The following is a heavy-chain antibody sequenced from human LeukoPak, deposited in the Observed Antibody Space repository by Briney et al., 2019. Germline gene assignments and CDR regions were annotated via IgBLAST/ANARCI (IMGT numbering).Heavy chain of an antibody. J-gene: IGHJ5*02. CDR3: ARDWVDIVVVPAAIPFDP. CDR2: IKQDGSEK. CDR1: GFTFSSYW. V-gene: IGHV3-7*01. D-gene: IGHD2-2*03. Sequence: GGSLRLSCAASGFTFSSYWMSWVRQAPGKGLEWVAHIKQDGSEKYYVDSVKGRFTISRDNAKNSLYLQMNSLRAEDTAVYYCARDWVDIVVVPAAIPFDPWGQGTLVTVSS.